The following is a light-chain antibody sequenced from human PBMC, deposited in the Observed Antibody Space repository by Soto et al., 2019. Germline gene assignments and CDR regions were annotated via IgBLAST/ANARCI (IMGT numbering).Light chain of an antibody. CDR3: QQYGSSPWT. CDR1: QSVSSNY. J-gene: IGKJ1*01. Sequence: EIVLTQSPGTLSLSPGERATLSCRASQSVSSNYLAWYQQKPGQAPRPLIYGASSRATGIPAWFSGSGAGRDFTLTISRLESEDFAVYYCQQYGSSPWTFGQGTKVEIK. CDR2: GAS. V-gene: IGKV3-20*01.